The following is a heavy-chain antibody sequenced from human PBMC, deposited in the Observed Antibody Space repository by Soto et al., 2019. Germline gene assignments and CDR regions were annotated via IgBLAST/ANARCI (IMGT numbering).Heavy chain of an antibody. CDR3: ARDPTAITFGGAAFYDI. CDR2: IIPIFGTA. J-gene: IGHJ3*02. V-gene: IGHV1-69*13. Sequence: SVKVSCKASGGTFSSYAISWVRQAPGQGLEWMGGIIPIFGTANYAQKFQGRVTITADESTSTAYMELSSLRSGDTAVYYCARDPTAITFGGAAFYDIWGQGTMVTVSS. D-gene: IGHD3-16*01. CDR1: GGTFSSYA.